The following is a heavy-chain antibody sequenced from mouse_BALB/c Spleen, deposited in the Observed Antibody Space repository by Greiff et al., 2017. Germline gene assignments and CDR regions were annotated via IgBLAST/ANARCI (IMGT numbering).Heavy chain of an antibody. V-gene: IGHV7-3*02. CDR3: ARDRSTMGAWFAY. CDR2: IRNKANGYTT. D-gene: IGHD2-1*01. CDR1: GFTFTDYY. J-gene: IGHJ3*01. Sequence: DVKLVESGGGLVQPGGSLRLSCATSGFTFTDYYMSWVRQPPGKALEWLGFIRNKANGYTTEYSASVKGRFTISRDNSQSILYLQMNTLRAEDSATYYCARDRSTMGAWFAYWGQGTLVTVSA.